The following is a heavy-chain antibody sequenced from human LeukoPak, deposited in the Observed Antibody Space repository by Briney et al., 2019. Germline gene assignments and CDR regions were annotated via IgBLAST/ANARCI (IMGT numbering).Heavy chain of an antibody. CDR3: ARERAYRPPRDAFDI. CDR2: ISSSGSTI. V-gene: IGHV3-48*03. Sequence: GGSLRLSCAASGFTFSSYEMNWVRQAPGKGLEWVSYISSSGSTIYYADSVKGRFTISRDNAKNSLFLQMNSLKVEDTALYYCARERAYRPPRDAFDIWGQGTMVTVSS. J-gene: IGHJ3*02. D-gene: IGHD2-21*01. CDR1: GFTFSSYE.